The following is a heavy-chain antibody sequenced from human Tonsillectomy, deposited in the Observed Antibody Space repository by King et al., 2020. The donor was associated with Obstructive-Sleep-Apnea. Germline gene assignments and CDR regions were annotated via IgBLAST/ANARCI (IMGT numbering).Heavy chain of an antibody. D-gene: IGHD5-12*01. V-gene: IGHV3-21*01. J-gene: IGHJ6*02. Sequence: VQLVESGGGLVKPGGSLRLSCAASGFPFSTYSMNWVRQAPGKGLEWVSSISSSSSFIYYADSLKGRFTISRDNAKNSLYLQINSLRDDDTAVYYCAREFGYSGYKSCYYCMDVWGQGTTVTVSS. CDR2: ISSSSSFI. CDR3: AREFGYSGYKSCYYCMDV. CDR1: GFPFSTYS.